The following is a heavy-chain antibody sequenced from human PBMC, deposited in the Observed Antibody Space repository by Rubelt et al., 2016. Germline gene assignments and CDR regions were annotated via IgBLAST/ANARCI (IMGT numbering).Heavy chain of an antibody. Sequence: QVQLQQWGAGLLKPSETLSLTCAVYGGSFSGYYWSWIRQPPGKGLEWIGEINHSGSTNYNPSLKSRVTISVDTSKNQFSLKLSSVTAADTAVYYCARDRVGGSWFDPWGQGTLVTVSS. CDR1: GGSFSGYY. CDR2: INHSGST. D-gene: IGHD3-16*01. CDR3: ARDRVGGSWFDP. V-gene: IGHV4-34*01. J-gene: IGHJ5*02.